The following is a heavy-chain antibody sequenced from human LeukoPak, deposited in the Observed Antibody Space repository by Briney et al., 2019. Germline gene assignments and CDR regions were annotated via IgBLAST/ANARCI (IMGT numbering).Heavy chain of an antibody. V-gene: IGHV4-30-2*01. CDR1: GGSISSGLYS. D-gene: IGHD2-2*01. Sequence: KPSETLSLTCDVSGGSISSGLYSWSWIRQPLGTGQEWIGYIYHTGSTYYNPSLKSRVTISVDTSKNQFSLRLSSVTAADTAVYYCARLQYCSGTSCYWFDPWGQGTLVTVSS. CDR3: ARLQYCSGTSCYWFDP. CDR2: IYHTGST. J-gene: IGHJ5*02.